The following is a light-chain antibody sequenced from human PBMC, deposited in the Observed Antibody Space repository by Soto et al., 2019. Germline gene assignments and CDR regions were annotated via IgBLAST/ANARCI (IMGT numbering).Light chain of an antibody. CDR1: GSSIGTNT. V-gene: IGLV1-44*01. Sequence: QSVLTQPPSASGTPGQRVTISCSGSGSSIGTNTVNWYRQLPGTAPKLRSYGDNQRPSGVPDRFSGSKSGTSASLAISGLQSEDEADYYCAAWDGSLNNVLFGGGTKLTVL. J-gene: IGLJ2*01. CDR2: GDN. CDR3: AAWDGSLNNVL.